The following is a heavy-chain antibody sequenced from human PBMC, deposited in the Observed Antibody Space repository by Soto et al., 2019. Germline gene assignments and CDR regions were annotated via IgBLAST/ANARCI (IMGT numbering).Heavy chain of an antibody. CDR3: ARLTDSGHYARTFDS. V-gene: IGHV5-51*01. Sequence: EVQLVQSGTEVKKPGESLKISCKGSGYSFTKFWIAWVRQMPGKGLEWMGIIYPGDSDTRYSPSFQGQVTISADTSIDTAYLQWSSLKASDTAMFYCARLTDSGHYARTFDSWGRGTLVTVSS. J-gene: IGHJ4*02. CDR1: GYSFTKFW. D-gene: IGHD1-26*01. CDR2: IYPGDSDT.